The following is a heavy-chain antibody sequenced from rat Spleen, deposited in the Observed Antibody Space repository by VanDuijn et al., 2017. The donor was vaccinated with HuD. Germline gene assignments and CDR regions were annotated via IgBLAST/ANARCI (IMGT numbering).Heavy chain of an antibody. J-gene: IGHJ3*01. D-gene: IGHD4-3*01. CDR3: VRQDTSGYSNWFAY. Sequence: EVQLVESGRGLVQPGRSLKLSCVASGFTFNNYWMTWIRQAPRKGLEWVASISTGGGFSFYRDSVKGRFTISRENARSTLYLLMDSLRSEDTATYYCVRQDTSGYSNWFAYWGQGTLVTVSS. CDR2: ISTGGGFS. V-gene: IGHV5-31*01. CDR1: GFTFNNYW.